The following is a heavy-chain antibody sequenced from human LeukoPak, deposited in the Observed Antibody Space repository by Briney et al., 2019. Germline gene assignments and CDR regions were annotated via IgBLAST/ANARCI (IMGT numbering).Heavy chain of an antibody. V-gene: IGHV4-59*01. Sequence: SETLSLTCTVSGDSISSYYWNWIRQPPGKGLEWIGYISYSGTTNYNPSFKSRITISLDTSKNQFSLKLSSVTAADTAVYYCARAGYCSGTSCYAGYFDYWGQGTLVTVSS. D-gene: IGHD2-2*01. CDR2: ISYSGTT. CDR1: GDSISSYY. CDR3: ARAGYCSGTSCYAGYFDY. J-gene: IGHJ4*02.